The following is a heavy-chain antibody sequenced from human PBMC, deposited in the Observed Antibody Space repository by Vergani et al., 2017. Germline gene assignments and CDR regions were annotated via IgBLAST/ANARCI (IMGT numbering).Heavy chain of an antibody. CDR2: INPNSGGT. CDR1: GYTFTNYY. CDR3: AKGPIGTYNWNQEGASWFDP. J-gene: IGHJ5*02. D-gene: IGHD1-1*01. V-gene: IGHV1-2*02. Sequence: QVQLVQSGAEVKKPGASVRVSCKTSGYTFTNYYMHWVRQAPGQGLEWMGWINPNSGGTNYAQKFQGRVTMTRDTSISTAYMELSRLRSDDTAVYYCAKGPIGTYNWNQEGASWFDPWGQGTLVTVSS.